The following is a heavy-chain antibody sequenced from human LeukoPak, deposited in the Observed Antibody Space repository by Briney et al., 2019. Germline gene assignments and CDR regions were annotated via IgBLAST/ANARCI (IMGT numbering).Heavy chain of an antibody. Sequence: ASVKVSCKASGYTFTDYYLHWVRQAPGQGLERMGWINPNSGDTKYAQNFQGRVTMTGDTSISTGYMELSGLTSDDTAVYYCARDIWNLRLIYYWGQGTLVTVSS. J-gene: IGHJ4*02. V-gene: IGHV1-2*02. CDR2: INPNSGDT. CDR1: GYTFTDYY. D-gene: IGHD3-16*01. CDR3: ARDIWNLRLIYY.